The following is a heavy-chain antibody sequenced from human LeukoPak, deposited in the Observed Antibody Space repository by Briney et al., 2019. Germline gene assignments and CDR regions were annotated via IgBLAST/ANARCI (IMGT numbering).Heavy chain of an antibody. Sequence: SETLSLTCTVSGGSISSYYWSWIRQPAGKGLEWIGRIYTSGSTNYNPSLKSRVTMSVDTSKNQFSLKLSSVTAADTAVYYCARLSHDGSGYRPDFWGQGTLVTVSS. CDR3: ARLSHDGSGYRPDF. CDR1: GGSISSYY. J-gene: IGHJ4*02. CDR2: IYTSGST. D-gene: IGHD3-22*01. V-gene: IGHV4-4*07.